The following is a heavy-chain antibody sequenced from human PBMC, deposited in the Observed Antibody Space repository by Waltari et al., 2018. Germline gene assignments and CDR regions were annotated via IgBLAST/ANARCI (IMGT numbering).Heavy chain of an antibody. CDR2: IKEDGSET. V-gene: IGHV3-7*03. CDR1: GITFSDCW. D-gene: IGHD6-13*01. Sequence: EVQLVESGGGLVQPGGSLRLSCVASGITFSDCWMTWVRQAPGKGLEWVANIKEDGSETYYVDSVKGRFTVSRDNAKTSLYLQMNYLGVDDTAVYYCATELRIAAAVDYWGQGTLVTVSS. J-gene: IGHJ4*02. CDR3: ATELRIAAAVDY.